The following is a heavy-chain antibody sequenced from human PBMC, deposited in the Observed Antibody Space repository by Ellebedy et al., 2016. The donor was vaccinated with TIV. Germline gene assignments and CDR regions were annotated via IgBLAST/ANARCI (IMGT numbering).Heavy chain of an antibody. V-gene: IGHV1-46*01. D-gene: IGHD6-13*01. CDR1: GYTFTSYY. J-gene: IGHJ3*02. CDR3: ARDLVIAAAGTLFDI. Sequence: ASVKVSCXASGYTFTSYYMHWVRQAPGQGLEWMGIINPSGGSTSYAQKFQGRVTMTRDTSTSTVYMELSSLRSEDTAVYYCARDLVIAAAGTLFDIWGQGTMVTVSS. CDR2: INPSGGST.